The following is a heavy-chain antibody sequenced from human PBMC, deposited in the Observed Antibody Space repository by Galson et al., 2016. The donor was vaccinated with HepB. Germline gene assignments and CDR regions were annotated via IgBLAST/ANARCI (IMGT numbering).Heavy chain of an antibody. CDR2: ISWDDDK. J-gene: IGHJ4*02. V-gene: IGHV2-5*02. D-gene: IGHD6-19*01. Sequence: PALVKPTQTLTLTCTFSGFSLSTGGEGVGWIRQPPGKALEWLALISWDDDKRYSPSLKSRLTIAEDTSRKQVVLTMTNMDPVDTATYFCAHKRRFSSGWMFDYWGQGTLVTVSS. CDR3: AHKRRFSSGWMFDY. CDR1: GFSLSTGGEG.